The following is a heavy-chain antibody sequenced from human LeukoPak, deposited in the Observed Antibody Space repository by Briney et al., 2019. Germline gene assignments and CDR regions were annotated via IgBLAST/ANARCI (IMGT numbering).Heavy chain of an antibody. CDR2: ISWNSGKI. D-gene: IGHD5-18*01. Sequence: GGSLRLSCAASGFTFDDYAMHWVRQAPGKGLEWVSGISWNSGKIGYADSVKGRFTISRDNAKNSLYLQMNSLRAEDIALYYCAKADTMTYDAFDMWGQGTMVTVSS. V-gene: IGHV3-9*03. J-gene: IGHJ3*02. CDR3: AKADTMTYDAFDM. CDR1: GFTFDDYA.